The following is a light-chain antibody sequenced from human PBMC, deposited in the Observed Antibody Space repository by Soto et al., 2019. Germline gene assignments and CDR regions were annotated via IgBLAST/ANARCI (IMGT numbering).Light chain of an antibody. CDR2: GAS. Sequence: EIVLTQSPVTLSLSPGERATLSCRASQSVSSSYLAWYKQQPGQSARLLIYGASTRATAIPHRFSGSGSGTAFTVTISRLEPEDCAVYYWQQYGTSLPVGQGTRLEIK. J-gene: IGKJ5*01. CDR1: QSVSSSY. V-gene: IGKV3-20*01. CDR3: QQYGTSLP.